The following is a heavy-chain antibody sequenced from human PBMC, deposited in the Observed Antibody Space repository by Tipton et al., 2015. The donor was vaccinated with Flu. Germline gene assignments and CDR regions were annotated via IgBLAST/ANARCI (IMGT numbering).Heavy chain of an antibody. V-gene: IGHV4-34*01. Sequence: TLSLTCAVYGGSFSGYYWSWIRQPPGKGLEWIGEINHSGSTNYNPSLKSRVTISVDTSKNQFSLKLSSLTAADTAVYYCARIRASGGGQSWFDPWGQGTLVTVSS. J-gene: IGHJ5*02. CDR1: GGSFSGYY. CDR2: INHSGST. CDR3: ARIRASGGGQSWFDP. D-gene: IGHD6-19*01.